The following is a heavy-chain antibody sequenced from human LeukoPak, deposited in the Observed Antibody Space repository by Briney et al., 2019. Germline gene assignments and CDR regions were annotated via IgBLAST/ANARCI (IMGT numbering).Heavy chain of an antibody. CDR3: ARERFGDGKDY. V-gene: IGHV3-7*03. D-gene: IGHD3-10*01. Sequence: GGSLRHSCAASGLTFSSYWMSWVRQAPGKGLEWVANIKQDGSEKYYVDSVKGRFTISRDNAKNSLYLQMNSLRAEDTAVYYCARERFGDGKDYWGQGTLVTVSS. CDR1: GLTFSSYW. J-gene: IGHJ4*02. CDR2: IKQDGSEK.